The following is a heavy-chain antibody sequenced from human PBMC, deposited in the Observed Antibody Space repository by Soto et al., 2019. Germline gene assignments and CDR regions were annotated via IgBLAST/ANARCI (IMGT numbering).Heavy chain of an antibody. D-gene: IGHD3-22*01. CDR2: IKQDGSEK. V-gene: IGHV3-7*01. CDR1: GFTFSSYW. Sequence: EVQLVESGGGLVQPGGSLRLSCAASGFTFSSYWMSWVRQAPGKGLEWVANIKQDGSEKYYVDSVKGRFTISRDNAKNPLYLQMNSQSAEDTAVYYCSRVLCRLYDSSGYYSPQAYYFDYWGQGTLVTVSS. CDR3: SRVLCRLYDSSGYYSPQAYYFDY. J-gene: IGHJ4*02.